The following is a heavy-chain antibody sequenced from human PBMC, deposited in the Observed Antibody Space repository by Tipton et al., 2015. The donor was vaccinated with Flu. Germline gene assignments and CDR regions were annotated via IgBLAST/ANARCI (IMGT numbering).Heavy chain of an antibody. J-gene: IGHJ4*02. CDR3: ARDTRRYNWSYAYFDY. V-gene: IGHV4-4*07. Sequence: TLSLTCTVSGGSISSYYWSLIRQPAGKGLEWIGRIYTSGSTNYNPSLKSRVTMSVDTSKNQFYLKLSSVTAADTAVYYCARDTRRYNWSYAYFDYWGQETLVTVSS. CDR1: GGSISSYY. CDR2: IYTSGST. D-gene: IGHD1-7*01.